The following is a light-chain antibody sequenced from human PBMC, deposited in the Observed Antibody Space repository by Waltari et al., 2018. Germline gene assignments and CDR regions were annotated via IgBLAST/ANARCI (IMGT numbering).Light chain of an antibody. CDR1: NLERKS. J-gene: IGLJ3*02. V-gene: IGLV3-21*04. CDR2: YDT. Sequence: SYVLTQPPSVSVAPGNTATIACGGNNLERKSAHWYQQKPGQTPVAVIYYDTERPSGISERFSGSNSGNTATLTISRVEAGDEADYYCQVWDSDSDHPVFGGGTKLTVL. CDR3: QVWDSDSDHPV.